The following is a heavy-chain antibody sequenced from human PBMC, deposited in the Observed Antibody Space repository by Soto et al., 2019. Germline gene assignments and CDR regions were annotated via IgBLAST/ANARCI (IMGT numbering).Heavy chain of an antibody. CDR1: GFTFSTYY. J-gene: IGHJ4*02. CDR2: IKPDGGEK. CDR3: ARGGSNYRY. Sequence: GGSLRLSCVASGFTFSTYYMSWVRQAPGKGLEWVASIKPDGGEKYYVDSVKGRFTISRDNAKNSLHLQMNSLRADDTALYYCARGGSNYRYWGQGTLVTVSS. V-gene: IGHV3-7*05. D-gene: IGHD3-10*01.